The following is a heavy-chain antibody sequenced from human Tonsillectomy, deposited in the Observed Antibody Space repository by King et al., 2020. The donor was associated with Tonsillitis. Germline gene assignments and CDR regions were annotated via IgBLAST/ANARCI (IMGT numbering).Heavy chain of an antibody. CDR2: ISSSSSTI. D-gene: IGHD3-22*01. CDR3: ARRGSGYYDY. J-gene: IGHJ4*02. CDR1: GFTFSSYS. V-gene: IGHV3-48*02. Sequence: EVQLQESGGGLVQPGGSLRLSCAASGFTFSSYSMNWVRQAPGKGLEWVSYISSSSSTIYYADSVKGRFTISRDNAKNSLHLQMNSLRDEDTAVYYCARRGSGYYDYWGQGTLVTVSS.